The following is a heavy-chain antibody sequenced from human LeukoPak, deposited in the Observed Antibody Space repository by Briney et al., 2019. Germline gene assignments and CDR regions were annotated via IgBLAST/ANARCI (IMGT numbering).Heavy chain of an antibody. V-gene: IGHV3-7*01. D-gene: IGHD5-18*01. CDR3: ARDRWGYSYGGD. Sequence: GGSLRLSCAASGFTFSNYWMSWVRQAPGKGLEWVANIKEDGSEKYYVDSVKGRLTISRDNAKSSLYLQMNSLRVEDTAVYYCARDRWGYSYGGDWGQGTLVTVSS. CDR1: GFTFSNYW. CDR2: IKEDGSEK. J-gene: IGHJ4*02.